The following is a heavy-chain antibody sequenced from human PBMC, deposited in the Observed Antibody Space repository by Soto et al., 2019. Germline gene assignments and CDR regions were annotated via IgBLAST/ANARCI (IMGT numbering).Heavy chain of an antibody. CDR1: GGSVESSSC. Sequence: QVRLKESGPRLVKPSGTLSLTCAVSGGSVESSSCWSWVRQAPGKGLEWIGDIYHSGTFNYNPSLESRVSVSVDKSTNQFSLNLNSVTAADTAVYYCVRSVPAATWAYNGMDVWGQGTTVTVSS. V-gene: IGHV4-4*02. CDR3: VRSVPAATWAYNGMDV. D-gene: IGHD2-15*01. CDR2: IYHSGTF. J-gene: IGHJ6*02.